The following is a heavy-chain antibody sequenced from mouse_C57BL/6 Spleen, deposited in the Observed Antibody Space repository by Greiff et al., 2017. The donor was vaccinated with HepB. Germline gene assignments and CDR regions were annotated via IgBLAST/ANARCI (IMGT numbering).Heavy chain of an antibody. CDR2: INPYNGDT. CDR3: ARGGGYYGNYECFDY. V-gene: IGHV1-20*01. CDR1: GYSFTGYF. D-gene: IGHD2-1*01. Sequence: VQLQQSGPELVKPGDSVKISCKASGYSFTGYFMNWVMQSHGKSLEWIGRINPYNGDTFYNQKFKGKATLTVDKSSSTAHMELRSLTSEDSAVYYCARGGGYYGNYECFDYWGQGTTLTVSS. J-gene: IGHJ2*01.